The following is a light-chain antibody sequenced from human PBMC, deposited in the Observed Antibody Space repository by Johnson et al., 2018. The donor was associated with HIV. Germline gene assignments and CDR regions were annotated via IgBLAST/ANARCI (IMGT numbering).Light chain of an antibody. CDR2: DNN. J-gene: IGLJ1*01. CDR3: GTWDNSLRTAL. V-gene: IGLV1-51*01. CDR1: SSNIGNNY. Sequence: QSILTQPPSVSAAAGQKVTISCSGSSSNIGNNYVAWYQQVPGTAPKLLIYDNNRRPSGVPDRFSGSKSGTSATLGITGLQTGDEADYSCGTWDNSLRTALFGTGTKASVL.